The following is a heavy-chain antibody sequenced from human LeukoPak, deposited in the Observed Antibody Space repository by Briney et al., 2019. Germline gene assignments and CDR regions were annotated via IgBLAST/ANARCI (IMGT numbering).Heavy chain of an antibody. V-gene: IGHV4-4*09. Sequence: SETLSLTCTVSGGSISSYYWSWIRQPPGKGLEWIGYIYTSGSTNYNPSLKSRVTISVDTSKNQFSLKLSSVTAADTAVYYCARCCSSTSCYGAFDIWGQGTMVTVSS. D-gene: IGHD2-2*01. J-gene: IGHJ3*02. CDR3: ARCCSSTSCYGAFDI. CDR1: GGSISSYY. CDR2: IYTSGST.